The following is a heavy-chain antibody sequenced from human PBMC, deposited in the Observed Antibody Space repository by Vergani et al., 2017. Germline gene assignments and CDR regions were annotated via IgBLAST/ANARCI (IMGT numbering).Heavy chain of an antibody. CDR2: VSGSSATP. CDR1: GFSFPGYA. J-gene: IGHJ4*02. V-gene: IGHV3-23*01. CDR3: TKVSRGYTGYFFDY. Sequence: EVQLLESGGGLVQPGGSLRLSCEASGFSFPGYAMSWVRQAPGKGLEWVSSVSGSSATPYYADSVKGRFIISRDNSKNTLHLQMNSLRADDTAVYYCTKVSRGYTGYFFDYWAQGTLATVSS. D-gene: IGHD5-12*01.